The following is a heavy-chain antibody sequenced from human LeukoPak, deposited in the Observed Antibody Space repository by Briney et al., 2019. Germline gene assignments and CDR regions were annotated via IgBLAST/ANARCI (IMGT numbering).Heavy chain of an antibody. J-gene: IGHJ5*02. V-gene: IGHV1-3*01. CDR3: ARRSYSSSWFAFDP. Sequence: PRASVKVSCKASGYTFTSYAMHWVRQAPGQRLEWMGWINAGNGNTKYSQKFQGRVTITRDTSASTAYLELSSLRSEDTAVYYCARRSYSSSWFAFDPWGQGTLVTVSS. CDR2: INAGNGNT. D-gene: IGHD6-13*01. CDR1: GYTFTSYA.